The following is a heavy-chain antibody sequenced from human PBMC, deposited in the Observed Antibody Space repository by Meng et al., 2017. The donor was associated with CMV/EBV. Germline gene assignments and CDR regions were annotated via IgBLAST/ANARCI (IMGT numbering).Heavy chain of an antibody. CDR2: IYYSGST. CDR3: ARAPYDSSGYLVALGDY. D-gene: IGHD3-22*01. J-gene: IGHJ4*02. CDR1: SISSGGYY. Sequence: SISSGGYYRSWIRQHPGKGLEWIGYIYYSGSTYYNPSLKSRVTISVDTSKNQFSLKLSSVTAADTAVYYCARAPYDSSGYLVALGDYWGQGTLVTVSS. V-gene: IGHV4-31*02.